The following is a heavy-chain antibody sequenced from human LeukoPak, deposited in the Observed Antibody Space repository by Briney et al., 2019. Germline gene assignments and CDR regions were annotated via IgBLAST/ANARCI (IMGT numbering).Heavy chain of an antibody. V-gene: IGHV3-23*01. CDR1: GFTFSSYA. D-gene: IGHD6-13*01. J-gene: IGHJ1*01. CDR3: AKRSYSSSWYSYFQH. CDR2: ISGSGGST. Sequence: PGASLRLSCAVSGFTFSSYAMSWVRQAPGKGLEWVSAISGSGGSTYYADSVKGRFTISRDNSKNTLYLQMNSLRAEDTAVYYCAKRSYSSSWYSYFQHWGQGTLVTVSS.